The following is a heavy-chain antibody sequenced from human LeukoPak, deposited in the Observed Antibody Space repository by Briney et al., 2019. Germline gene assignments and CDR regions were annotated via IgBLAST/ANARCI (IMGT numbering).Heavy chain of an antibody. D-gene: IGHD6-13*01. CDR1: GGTFSSYA. V-gene: IGHV1-18*01. CDR3: ARDPLRSSWSTYNNAMDV. CDR2: ISAYNGNT. J-gene: IGHJ6*02. Sequence: ASVKVSCKASGGTFSSYAISWVRQAPGQGLEWMGWISAYNGNTDYSQKVQGRLTLTTDAATTTAYMELVSLTSDDTAVYYCARDPLRSSWSTYNNAMDVWGQGTTVTVS.